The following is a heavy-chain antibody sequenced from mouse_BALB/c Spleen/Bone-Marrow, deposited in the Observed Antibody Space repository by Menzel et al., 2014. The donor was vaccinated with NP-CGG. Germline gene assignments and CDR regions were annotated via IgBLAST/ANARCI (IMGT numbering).Heavy chain of an antibody. CDR1: GYAFTNYL. CDR2: INPGSGGT. V-gene: IGHV1-54*01. D-gene: IGHD4-1*01. CDR3: ARELGVFAY. J-gene: IGHJ3*01. Sequence: VQLQQSGAELVRPGTSVEVSCKASGYAFTNYLIEWVKQRPGQGLEWIGVINPGSGGTNYNEKFKGKATLTADKSSSTAYMQLSSLTSDDSAVYFCARELGVFAYWGQGTLVTVSA.